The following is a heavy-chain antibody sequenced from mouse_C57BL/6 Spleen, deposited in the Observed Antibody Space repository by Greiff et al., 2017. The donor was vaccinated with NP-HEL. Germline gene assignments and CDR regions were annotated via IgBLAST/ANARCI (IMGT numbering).Heavy chain of an antibody. V-gene: IGHV1-15*01. Sequence: QVQLQQSGAELVRPGASVTLSCKASGYTFTDYEMHWVKQTPVHGLEWIGAIDPETGGTAYNQKFKGKAILTADKSSSTAYMELRSLTSEDSAVYYCTRHSYYNPYYFDYWGQGTTLTVSS. J-gene: IGHJ2*01. D-gene: IGHD2-12*01. CDR3: TRHSYYNPYYFDY. CDR1: GYTFTDYE. CDR2: IDPETGGT.